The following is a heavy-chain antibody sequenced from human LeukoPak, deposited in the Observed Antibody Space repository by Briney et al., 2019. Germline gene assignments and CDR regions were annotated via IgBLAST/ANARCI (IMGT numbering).Heavy chain of an antibody. CDR2: IYYSGST. D-gene: IGHD5-24*01. CDR1: GGSISSYY. J-gene: IGHJ4*02. Sequence: SETLSLTCTVSGGSISSYYWSWIRQPPGKGLEWIGYIYYSGSTNYNPSLKSRVTISVDTSKNQFSLKLSSVTAADTAVYYCASRDGYNFGFDYWGQGTLVTVSS. CDR3: ASRDGYNFGFDY. V-gene: IGHV4-59*01.